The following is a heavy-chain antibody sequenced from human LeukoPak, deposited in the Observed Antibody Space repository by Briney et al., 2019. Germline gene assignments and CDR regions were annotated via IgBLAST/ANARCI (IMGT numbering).Heavy chain of an antibody. V-gene: IGHV1-69*05. CDR3: ARGQGRDPDYYYYYYMDV. CDR1: GGTFSSYA. CDR2: IIPIFGTA. Sequence: ASVKVSCKASGGTFSSYAISWVRQAPGQGLEWMGGIIPIFGTANYAQKFQGRVTITTDESTSTAYMVLSSLRSEDTAVYYCARGQGRDPDYYYYYYMDVWGKGTTVTVSS. J-gene: IGHJ6*03.